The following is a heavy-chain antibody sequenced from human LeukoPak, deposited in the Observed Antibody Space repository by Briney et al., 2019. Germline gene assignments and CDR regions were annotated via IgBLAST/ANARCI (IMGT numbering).Heavy chain of an antibody. Sequence: SETLSLTCTVSGGSISSYYWSWIQQPPGKGLEWIGYIYYSGSTNYNPSLKTRVTISVDTSKNQFSLKLSSVTAADTAVYYCARDQGGYSYGFDYWGQGTLVTVSS. CDR1: GGSISSYY. CDR3: ARDQGGYSYGFDY. V-gene: IGHV4-59*01. D-gene: IGHD5-18*01. J-gene: IGHJ4*02. CDR2: IYYSGST.